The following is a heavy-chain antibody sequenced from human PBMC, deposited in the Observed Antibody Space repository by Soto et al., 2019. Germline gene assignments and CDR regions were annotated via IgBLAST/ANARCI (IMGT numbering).Heavy chain of an antibody. V-gene: IGHV1-69*06. Sequence: SVKVSCKASGGTFSSYAISWVRQAPGQGLEWMGGIIPIFGTANYAQKFQGRVTITADKSTGTAYMELSSLRSEDTAVYYCASWSSDCSSTSCYTHHYYYGMDVWGQGTTVTV. J-gene: IGHJ6*02. D-gene: IGHD2-2*02. CDR1: GGTFSSYA. CDR3: ASWSSDCSSTSCYTHHYYYGMDV. CDR2: IIPIFGTA.